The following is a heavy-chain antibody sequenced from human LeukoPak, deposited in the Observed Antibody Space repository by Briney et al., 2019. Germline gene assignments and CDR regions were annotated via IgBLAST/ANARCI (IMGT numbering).Heavy chain of an antibody. V-gene: IGHV1-69*06. CDR3: ARAIRGSKIASRYYFYYMDI. D-gene: IGHD3-10*01. Sequence: SVKVSCKASGGTFSSYAINWVRQAPGQGLEWMRGIIPIFDTTNYAQNFQGRVTITADKSTNTAYMELSSLRSEDTAVYYCARAIRGSKIASRYYFYYMDIWGKGTTVTVSS. J-gene: IGHJ6*03. CDR1: GGTFSSYA. CDR2: IIPIFDTT.